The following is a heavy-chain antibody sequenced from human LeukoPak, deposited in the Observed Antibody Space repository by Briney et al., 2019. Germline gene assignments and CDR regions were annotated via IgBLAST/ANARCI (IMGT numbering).Heavy chain of an antibody. J-gene: IGHJ4*02. CDR1: GGSVSSGSYY. CDR2: IYYSGST. V-gene: IGHV4-61*01. D-gene: IGHD1-26*01. Sequence: PSETLSLTCTVSGGSVSSGSYYWSWIRQPPGKGLEWIGYIYYSGSTNYNPSLKSRVTISVDTSKNQFSLKLSSVTAADTAVYYCARARGPRELFFDYWGQGTLVTVSS. CDR3: ARARGPRELFFDY.